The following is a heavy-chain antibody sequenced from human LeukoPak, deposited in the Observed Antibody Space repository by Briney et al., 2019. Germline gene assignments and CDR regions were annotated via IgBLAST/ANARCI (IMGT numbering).Heavy chain of an antibody. J-gene: IGHJ4*02. CDR3: AREPSLDYYDNREYYFDY. V-gene: IGHV1-18*01. CDR1: GYTFTNYG. Sequence: ASVKVSCKSSGYTFTNYGISWVRQAPGQGLEWMGWISAYNGNTNYARKLQGRVTMTTDTSTSTAYMELMSLRSDDTAVYYCAREPSLDYYDNREYYFDYWGQGTLVTVSS. D-gene: IGHD3-9*01. CDR2: ISAYNGNT.